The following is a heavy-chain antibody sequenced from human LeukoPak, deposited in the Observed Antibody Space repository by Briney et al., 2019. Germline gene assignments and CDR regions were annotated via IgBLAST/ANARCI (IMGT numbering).Heavy chain of an antibody. D-gene: IGHD3-9*01. CDR2: IYYSGST. Sequence: SETLSLTCTVSGGSISSYYWSWIRQPPGKGLEWIGYIYYSGSTNYNPSLKSRVTISVDTSKNQFSLKLSSVTAAATAVYYCARDLVGYDILTGYSDAFDIWGQGTMVTVSS. CDR1: GGSISSYY. CDR3: ARDLVGYDILTGYSDAFDI. J-gene: IGHJ3*02. V-gene: IGHV4-59*01.